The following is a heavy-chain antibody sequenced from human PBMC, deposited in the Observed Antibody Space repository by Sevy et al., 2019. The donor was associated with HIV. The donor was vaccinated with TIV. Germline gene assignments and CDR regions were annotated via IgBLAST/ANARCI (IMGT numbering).Heavy chain of an antibody. D-gene: IGHD6-19*01. CDR1: GYSFTSHW. Sequence: GESLKISCKGSGYSFTSHWIDWVRQMPGKGLEWMGIIYPGDSDTRYSPSFQGQVTISADKSISTAYLQWSSLKASDTAMYYCARPYSSGWSITDSWGQGTLVTVSS. V-gene: IGHV5-51*01. J-gene: IGHJ4*02. CDR2: IYPGDSDT. CDR3: ARPYSSGWSITDS.